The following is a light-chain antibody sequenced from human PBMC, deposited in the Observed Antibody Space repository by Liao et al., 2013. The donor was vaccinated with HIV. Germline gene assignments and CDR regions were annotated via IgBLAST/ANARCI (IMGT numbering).Light chain of an antibody. CDR3: QAWDSSTWV. CDR1: KLGHKY. CDR2: QDT. Sequence: SYELTQPPSVSVSPGQTASITCSGDKLGHKYVCWYQQKPGQSPMLVIYQDTKRPSGIPERFSGSNSGNTATLTISGTQAMDEADYYCQAWDSSTWVFGGGTKLTVL. J-gene: IGLJ3*02. V-gene: IGLV3-1*01.